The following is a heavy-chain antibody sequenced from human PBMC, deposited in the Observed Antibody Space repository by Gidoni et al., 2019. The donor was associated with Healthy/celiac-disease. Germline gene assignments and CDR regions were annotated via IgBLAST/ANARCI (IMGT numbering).Heavy chain of an antibody. CDR1: GFTFSSDR. V-gene: IGHV3-48*02. D-gene: IGHD3-3*01. CDR2: ISSSSSTI. CDR3: ATLNGVVEYYYYYYGMDV. J-gene: IGHJ6*02. Sequence: EVQLVESGGGLVQPGGSLRLSCAASGFTFSSDRMNWVRQAPGKGLEWVSDISSSSSTIYYADSVKGRFTISRDNAKNSLYLQMNSLRDEDTAVYYCATLNGVVEYYYYYYGMDVWGQGTTVTVSS.